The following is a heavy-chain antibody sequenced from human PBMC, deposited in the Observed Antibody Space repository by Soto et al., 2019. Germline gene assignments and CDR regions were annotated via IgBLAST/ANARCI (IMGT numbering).Heavy chain of an antibody. CDR1: GFTFSSYG. CDR2: ISYDGSNI. CDR3: AKDPDSSGWSAPPY. J-gene: IGHJ4*02. D-gene: IGHD6-19*01. V-gene: IGHV3-30*18. Sequence: QVQLVESGGGVVQPGRSLRLSCAASGFTFSSYGMHWVRQAPGKGLEWVAVISYDGSNIYYADSVKGRFTISRDNSKNTLYLQMNSLRAEDTAVYYCAKDPDSSGWSAPPYWGQGTLVTVSS.